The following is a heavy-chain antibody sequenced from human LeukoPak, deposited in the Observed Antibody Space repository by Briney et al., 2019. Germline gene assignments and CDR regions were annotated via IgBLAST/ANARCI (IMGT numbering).Heavy chain of an antibody. CDR3: AKDSGKGTVTNPRTGFDY. CDR2: ISGSGGST. V-gene: IGHV3-23*01. Sequence: GGSLRLSCAASGFTFSSYAMSWVRQAPGKGLEWVSAISGSGGSTYYADSVKGRFTISRDNSKNTLYLQMNSLRAEDTAVYYCAKDSGKGTVTNPRTGFDYWGQGTLVTVSS. J-gene: IGHJ4*02. D-gene: IGHD4-17*01. CDR1: GFTFSSYA.